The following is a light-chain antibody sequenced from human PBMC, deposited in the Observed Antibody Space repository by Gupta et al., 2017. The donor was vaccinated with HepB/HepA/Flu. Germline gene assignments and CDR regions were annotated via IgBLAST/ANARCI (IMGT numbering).Light chain of an antibody. CDR1: QSISSY. J-gene: IGKJ1*01. CDR2: AAS. Sequence: DIQMTQSPSSLSASVGDRVTITCRASQSISSYLNWYQQKPGKAPKLLIYAASSLQSGVPSRFSGSGSGTDFTLTSSRLQPEDFETYDCQQSYSTPFGRGTKVEIK. V-gene: IGKV1-39*01. CDR3: QQSYSTP.